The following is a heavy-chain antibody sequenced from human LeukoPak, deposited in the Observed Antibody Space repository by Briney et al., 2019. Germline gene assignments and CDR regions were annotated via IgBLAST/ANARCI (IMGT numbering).Heavy chain of an antibody. Sequence: GGSLRLSCVASGFPFSSYWMTWVRQAPGKGLEWVANIKQDGSKKSYVDSVKGRFTISSDNAKNSLYLQTNSLRAEDTAIYYCTRVGYIDEGIDYWGQGTLVTVSS. J-gene: IGHJ4*02. CDR2: IKQDGSKK. V-gene: IGHV3-7*04. CDR3: TRVGYIDEGIDY. CDR1: GFPFSSYW. D-gene: IGHD5-24*01.